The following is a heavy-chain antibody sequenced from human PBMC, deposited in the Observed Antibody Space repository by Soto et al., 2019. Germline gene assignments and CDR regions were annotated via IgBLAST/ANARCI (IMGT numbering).Heavy chain of an antibody. CDR3: ARVEGSSWDYYYYGMDV. J-gene: IGHJ6*02. Sequence: SETLSLTCSVSGDSIRSSYWSWIRQPPGKGLEWIGYIYYSGSTNYNPSLKSRVTISVDTSKNQFSLKLSSVTAADTAVYYCARVEGSSWDYYYYGMDVWGQGTTVTVSS. V-gene: IGHV4-59*01. D-gene: IGHD6-13*01. CDR2: IYYSGST. CDR1: GDSIRSSY.